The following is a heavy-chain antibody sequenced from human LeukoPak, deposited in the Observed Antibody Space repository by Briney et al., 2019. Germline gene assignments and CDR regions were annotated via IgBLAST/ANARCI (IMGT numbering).Heavy chain of an antibody. Sequence: GGSLRLSCAASGFTVSSNYMSWVRQAPGKGLEWVSVIYSGGSTYYADSVKGRFTISRDNSKNTLYLQMNSLRAEDTAVYYCARTLRSGWDYYYYYMNVWGKGTTVTVSS. V-gene: IGHV3-53*01. CDR1: GFTVSSNY. J-gene: IGHJ6*03. CDR2: IYSGGST. D-gene: IGHD6-19*01. CDR3: ARTLRSGWDYYYYYMNV.